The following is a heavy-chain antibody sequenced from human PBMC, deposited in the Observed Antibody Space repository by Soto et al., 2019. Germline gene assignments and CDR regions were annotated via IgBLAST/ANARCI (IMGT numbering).Heavy chain of an antibody. Sequence: VQVVESGGGLVPPGGLLRLYCAGARFNFSSYWMSWVRQAQGKGPEWVANIKQDGSEKYYVDSVNGRFTISRDNAKNSLYLQMHSLRVEDTAVYYCAREKRANGYFDYWGQGTLVAVSP. CDR3: AREKRANGYFDY. CDR1: RFNFSSYW. V-gene: IGHV3-7*01. CDR2: IKQDGSEK. J-gene: IGHJ4*02. D-gene: IGHD6-25*01.